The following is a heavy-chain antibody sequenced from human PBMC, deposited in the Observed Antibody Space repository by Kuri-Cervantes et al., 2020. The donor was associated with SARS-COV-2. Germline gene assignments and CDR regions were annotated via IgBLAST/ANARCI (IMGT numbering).Heavy chain of an antibody. CDR3: AKDRVGVQDF. J-gene: IGHJ4*02. V-gene: IGHV3-30*04. CDR2: ISHDGKNK. Sequence: GESLKISCAASGFTFSSYAMHWVRQAPGKGLEWVALISHDGKNKKCIASGKGRFTISRDNSQNTLYLHMKSLRSEDTAMYYCAKDRVGVQDFWGQGTLVTVSS. CDR1: GFTFSSYA. D-gene: IGHD2-21*01.